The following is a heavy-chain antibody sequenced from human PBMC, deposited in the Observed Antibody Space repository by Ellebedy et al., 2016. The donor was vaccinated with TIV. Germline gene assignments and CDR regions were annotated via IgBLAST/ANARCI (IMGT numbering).Heavy chain of an antibody. Sequence: AASVKVSCKASGGTFSSYAISWVRQAPGQGLEWMGGIIPIFGTANYAQKFQGRVTITADESTSTAYMELSSLRSEDTAVYYCASHYDSSGYGDYWGQGTLVTVSS. CDR3: ASHYDSSGYGDY. D-gene: IGHD3-22*01. J-gene: IGHJ4*02. V-gene: IGHV1-69*13. CDR1: GGTFSSYA. CDR2: IIPIFGTA.